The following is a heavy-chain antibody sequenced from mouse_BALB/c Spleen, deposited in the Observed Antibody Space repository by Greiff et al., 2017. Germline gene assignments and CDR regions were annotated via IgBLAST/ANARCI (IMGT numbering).Heavy chain of an antibody. D-gene: IGHD4-1*01. CDR3: ARDGDPSNSYYFDY. CDR2: ISSGGSYT. Sequence: EVQLVESGGGLVKPGGSLKLSCAASGFTFSSYAMSWVRQSPEKRLEWVAEISSGGSYTYYPDTVTSRFTISRDNAKNTLYLEMSSLRSEDTAMYYCARDGDPSNSYYFDYWGQGTTLTVSS. J-gene: IGHJ2*01. V-gene: IGHV5-9-4*01. CDR1: GFTFSSYA.